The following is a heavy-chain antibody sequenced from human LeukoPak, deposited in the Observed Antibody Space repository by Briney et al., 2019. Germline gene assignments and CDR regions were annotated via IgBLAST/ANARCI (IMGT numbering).Heavy chain of an antibody. CDR1: GYTFSTYN. CDR3: ARSFNYVGWFDP. D-gene: IGHD4-11*01. J-gene: IGHJ5*02. Sequence: GGSLRLSCAASGYTFSTYNMNWVRQAPGKGLEWVSYISRSSSPIYYADSVKGRFTISRDNAKNSLYLQMNSLRAEDTAVYYCARSFNYVGWFDPWGQGTLVTVSS. CDR2: ISRSSSPI. V-gene: IGHV3-48*01.